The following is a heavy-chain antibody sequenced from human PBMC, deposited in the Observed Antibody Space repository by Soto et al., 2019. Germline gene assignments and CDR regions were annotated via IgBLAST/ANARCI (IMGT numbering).Heavy chain of an antibody. CDR1: GFTFSSFS. V-gene: IGHV3-48*02. J-gene: IGHJ6*02. CDR3: ARGYSGQV. D-gene: IGHD6-13*01. CDR2: ISSSITTI. Sequence: EVQLVESGGGLVQPGGSLRLSCAASGFTFSSFSMNWVRQAPGKGLEWVSYISSSITTIYYADYVKGRFTISRDNAKNSLYLQMNSLRDEDTAVYFCARGYSGQVWGQGTTVTVSS.